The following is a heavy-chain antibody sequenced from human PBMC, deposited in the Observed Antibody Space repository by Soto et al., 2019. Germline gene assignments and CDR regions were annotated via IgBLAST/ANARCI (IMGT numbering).Heavy chain of an antibody. CDR3: ARQTAYSSSWYDY. CDR1: GGSISNYY. Sequence: SGTLSLTCTVSGGSISNYYWTWIRQPAGKGLEWIGRIYSSGATNYNPSLKSRLTMSVHTSKNQFSLKLGSVTAADTALYYCARQTAYSSSWYDYWGHGTLVTVPQ. V-gene: IGHV4-4*07. CDR2: IYSSGAT. J-gene: IGHJ5*01. D-gene: IGHD6-13*01.